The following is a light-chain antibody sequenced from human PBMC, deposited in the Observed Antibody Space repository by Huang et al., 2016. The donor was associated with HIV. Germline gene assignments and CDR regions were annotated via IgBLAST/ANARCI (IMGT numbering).Light chain of an antibody. CDR2: SAS. V-gene: IGKV1-39*01. CDR1: QNINTY. CDR3: QQGYSALIT. J-gene: IGKJ5*01. Sequence: DILLTQSPSSLSASVGDRVPITCRASQNINTYLNWYQQKPGKAPNLLIHSASTLQTGVPSRFSGSGAGTDFTLTVNSLQPEDSATYYCQQGYSALITFGQGTRL.